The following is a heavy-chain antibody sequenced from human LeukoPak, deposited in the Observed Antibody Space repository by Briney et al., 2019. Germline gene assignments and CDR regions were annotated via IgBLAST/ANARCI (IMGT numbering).Heavy chain of an antibody. CDR2: INSDGSST. D-gene: IGHD3-22*01. CDR1: GFTFSSYA. Sequence: GGSLRLSCAASGFTFSSYAMSWVRQAPGKGLVWVSRINSDGSSTSYADSVKGRFTISRDNAKNTLYLQMNSLRAEDTAMYYCAKRSSISSGYFDFWGRGTLVTVSS. J-gene: IGHJ4*02. CDR3: AKRSSISSGYFDF. V-gene: IGHV3-74*01.